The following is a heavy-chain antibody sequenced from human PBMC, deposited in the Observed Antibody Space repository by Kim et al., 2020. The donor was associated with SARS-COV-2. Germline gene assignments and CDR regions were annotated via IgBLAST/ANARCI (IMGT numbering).Heavy chain of an antibody. Sequence: GGSLRLSCAASGFTFSSYAMHWVRQAPGKGLEWVAVISYEGSNKYYADSVKGRFTISRDKSKNTLYLQMNSLRAEDTAVYYCARDGSSVAGPLDYWGQGTLVTVSS. CDR3: ARDGSSVAGPLDY. D-gene: IGHD6-19*01. J-gene: IGHJ4*02. CDR2: ISYEGSNK. CDR1: GFTFSSYA. V-gene: IGHV3-30-3*01.